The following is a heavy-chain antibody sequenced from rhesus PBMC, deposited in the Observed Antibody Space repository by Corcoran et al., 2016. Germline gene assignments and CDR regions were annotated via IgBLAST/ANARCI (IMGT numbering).Heavy chain of an antibody. Sequence: QLPLQESGPGLVQPSATLSVTCAVSGGSISRSYWSWIRPAPGKGLEWIGSIYGSVSSTNYSPSLKRRATRSVDTAKNQPSRKLSSVTTADTAGYYCARSTGGRAAAGNDYWGQGVLVTVSS. J-gene: IGHJ4*01. CDR2: IYGSVSST. CDR3: ARSTGGRAAAGNDY. CDR1: GGSISRSY. V-gene: IGHV4-169*01. D-gene: IGHD6-25*01.